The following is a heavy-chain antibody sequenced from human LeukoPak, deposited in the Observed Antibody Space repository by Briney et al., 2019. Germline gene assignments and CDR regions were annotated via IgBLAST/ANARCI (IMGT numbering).Heavy chain of an antibody. D-gene: IGHD2-2*01. Sequence: SETLSLTCAVYGGSFSGYNWSWLRQPPGKGLEWIGEINHSGSTNYNPSLKSRVTISVDMSKNQFSLMLTSVTAADTAVYYCARSYCSSTSCYAVGAFDIWGQGTMVSVSS. J-gene: IGHJ3*02. CDR3: ARSYCSSTSCYAVGAFDI. V-gene: IGHV4-34*01. CDR1: GGSFSGYN. CDR2: INHSGST.